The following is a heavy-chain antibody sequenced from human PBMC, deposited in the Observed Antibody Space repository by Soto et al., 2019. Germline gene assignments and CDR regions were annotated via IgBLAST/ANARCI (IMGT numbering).Heavy chain of an antibody. D-gene: IGHD1-1*01. CDR1: GFTFSSYT. CDR3: AKRHTTVATPANYFYY. Sequence: PGGSLRLSCAASGFTFSSYTMNWVRQAPGKGLEWVSTFVGSTGSTFYADSVKGRFTISRDDSKNTLYLQMNSLRAEYTAVYYCAKRHTTVATPANYFYYWGQGSLVTVSS. J-gene: IGHJ4*02. V-gene: IGHV3-23*01. CDR2: FVGSTGST.